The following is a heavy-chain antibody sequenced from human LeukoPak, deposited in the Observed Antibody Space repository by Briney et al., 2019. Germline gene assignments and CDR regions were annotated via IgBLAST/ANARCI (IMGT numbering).Heavy chain of an antibody. CDR2: ISAYNGNT. Sequence: GASVKVSCKASGYTFTSYGISWVRQAPGQGLEWMGWISAYNGNTNYAQKLQGRVTMTTDTSTSTAYMELRSLRSDDTAVYYCARDPYPIGYSSGWPFDYWGQGTLVTVSS. J-gene: IGHJ4*02. D-gene: IGHD6-19*01. CDR3: ARDPYPIGYSSGWPFDY. CDR1: GYTFTSYG. V-gene: IGHV1-18*01.